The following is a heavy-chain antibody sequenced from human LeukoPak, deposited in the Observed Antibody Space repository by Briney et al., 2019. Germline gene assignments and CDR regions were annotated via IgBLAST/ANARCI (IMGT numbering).Heavy chain of an antibody. CDR2: IIPILGIA. D-gene: IGHD6-19*01. CDR1: GGTFSSYT. V-gene: IGHV1-69*02. Sequence: SSVKVSCKASGGTFSSYTISWVRQAPGQGLEWVGRIIPILGIANYAQKFQGRVTITADKSTSTAYMELSSLRSEDTAVYYCAPVAVAGTFDGMDVWGQGTTVTVSS. J-gene: IGHJ6*02. CDR3: APVAVAGTFDGMDV.